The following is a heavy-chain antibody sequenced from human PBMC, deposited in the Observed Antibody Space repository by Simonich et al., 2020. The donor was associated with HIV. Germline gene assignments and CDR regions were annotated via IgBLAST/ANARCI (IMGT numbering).Heavy chain of an antibody. D-gene: IGHD3-16*01. V-gene: IGHV3-30*07. CDR1: GFTFSDYA. Sequence: QVQLVESGGGVVQPGRSLRLSCAASGFTFSDYAMHWVRQAPGKGLEWVAVITDDGSNKYYADSVKGRFTISRDNSKNTLYLQMNSLRAEDTAVYYCASGGLAGAFDIWGQGTMVTVSS. CDR2: ITDDGSNK. CDR3: ASGGLAGAFDI. J-gene: IGHJ3*02.